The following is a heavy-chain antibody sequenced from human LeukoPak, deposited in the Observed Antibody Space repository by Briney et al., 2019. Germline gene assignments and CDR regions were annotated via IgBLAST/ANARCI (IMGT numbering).Heavy chain of an antibody. D-gene: IGHD2-2*01. CDR1: GGSISSYY. CDR2: IYYSGST. J-gene: IGHJ5*02. CDR3: ARLYCSSTSCHYNWFDP. Sequence: SETLSLTCTVSGGSISSYYWSWIRQPPGKGLEWIGYIYYSGSTNCNPSSKSRVTISVDTSKNQFSLKLSSVTAADTAVYYCARLYCSSTSCHYNWFDPWGQGTLVTVSS. V-gene: IGHV4-59*01.